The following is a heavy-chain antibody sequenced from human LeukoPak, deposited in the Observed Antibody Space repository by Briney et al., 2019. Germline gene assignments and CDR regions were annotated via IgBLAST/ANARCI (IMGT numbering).Heavy chain of an antibody. Sequence: SETLSLTCTVSGNSISSGDNYWSWIRQPAGKGLEWIGRIYTSGSTNYNPSLKSRVTLSVDRSKNQFSLNLNSVTAADTAVYYCARILRASSWFTHAGVTTATYWGQGTRVTVSS. CDR3: ARILRASSWFTHAGVTTATY. J-gene: IGHJ4*02. CDR1: GNSISSGDNY. D-gene: IGHD6-13*01. V-gene: IGHV4-61*02. CDR2: IYTSGST.